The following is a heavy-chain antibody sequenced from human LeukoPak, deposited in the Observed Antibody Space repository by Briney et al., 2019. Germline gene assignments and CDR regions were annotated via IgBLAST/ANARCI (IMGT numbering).Heavy chain of an antibody. V-gene: IGHV4-39*01. CDR3: ARHCMDRVVAARPGNWFDP. CDR2: SGTP. J-gene: IGHJ5*02. Sequence: SGTPYYNPSLKIRVTISVDTSKNQFSLKLSSVTAADTAVYYCARHCMDRVVAARPGNWFDPWGQGTLVTVSS. D-gene: IGHD6-6*01.